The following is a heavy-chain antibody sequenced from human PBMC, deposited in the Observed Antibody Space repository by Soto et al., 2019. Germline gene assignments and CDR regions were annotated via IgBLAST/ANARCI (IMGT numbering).Heavy chain of an antibody. Sequence: QVQLVQSGAEVKKPGASVKVSCKASGYTFTSYGISWVRQAPGQGLEWMGWISAYNGNTNYALKLQGRVTMTTDTSTSTAYMELRSLRSDDTAVYYCARDHHPSIAARPYYYYGMDVWGRGTTVTVSS. CDR2: ISAYNGNT. V-gene: IGHV1-18*01. D-gene: IGHD6-6*01. CDR1: GYTFTSYG. CDR3: ARDHHPSIAARPYYYYGMDV. J-gene: IGHJ6*02.